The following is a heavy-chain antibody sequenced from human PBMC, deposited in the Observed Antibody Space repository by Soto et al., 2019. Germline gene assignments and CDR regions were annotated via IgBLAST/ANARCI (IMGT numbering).Heavy chain of an antibody. CDR3: ARGQASPFAMDV. CDR1: GYTFTFYH. V-gene: IGHV1-46*01. CDR2: INPAGPTT. Sequence: QVQLVQSGAEVKMPGASVKVSCKASGYTFTFYHIHWVRQAPGQGLEWMGIINPAGPTTTYAQKFQGSVTMSRDTSTNTVYMELSSLRSEDTGVYYCARGQASPFAMDVWGQGTAVTVSS. J-gene: IGHJ6*02.